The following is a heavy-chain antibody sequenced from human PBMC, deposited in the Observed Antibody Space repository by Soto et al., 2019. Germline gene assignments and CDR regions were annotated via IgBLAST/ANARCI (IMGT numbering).Heavy chain of an antibody. Sequence: GGSLRLSCAASGFTFSSYATSWVRQAPGKGLEWVSAISGSGGSTYYADSVKGRFTISRDNSKNTLYLQMNSLRAEDTAVYYCAKDRRYDILTGYSNWFDPWGQGTLVTVSS. D-gene: IGHD3-9*01. V-gene: IGHV3-23*01. J-gene: IGHJ5*02. CDR1: GFTFSSYA. CDR3: AKDRRYDILTGYSNWFDP. CDR2: ISGSGGST.